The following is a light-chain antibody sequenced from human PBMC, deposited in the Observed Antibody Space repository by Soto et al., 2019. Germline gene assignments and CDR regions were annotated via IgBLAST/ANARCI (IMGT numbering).Light chain of an antibody. CDR2: DVS. CDR1: TSDIGRFNY. J-gene: IGLJ3*02. Sequence: QSALTQPASVSGSPGQSISISCTGTTSDIGRFNYVSWYQLHPGKAPKLIVYDVSNRPSGLSNRFSGSKSGNTASLNISGLQAEDEADYYCASYTTSSTVVFGGGTKVTVL. CDR3: ASYTTSSTVV. V-gene: IGLV2-14*03.